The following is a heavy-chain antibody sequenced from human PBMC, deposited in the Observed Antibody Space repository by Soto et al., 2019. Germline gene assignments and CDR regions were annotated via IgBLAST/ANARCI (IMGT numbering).Heavy chain of an antibody. CDR3: ARVSGLGQAAFDI. CDR1: GFTLSDYS. J-gene: IGHJ3*02. CDR2: ISYKGDTT. D-gene: IGHD1-1*01. Sequence: EVQLVESGGGLVQPGGSLRLSCAASGFTLSDYSMHWVRQAAGKGLEYDSAISYKGDTTYYANSVKGRFTISRDNSKNTLYLQMGSLRAEDMAVYYCARVSGLGQAAFDIWGQGTMVTVSS. V-gene: IGHV3-64*01.